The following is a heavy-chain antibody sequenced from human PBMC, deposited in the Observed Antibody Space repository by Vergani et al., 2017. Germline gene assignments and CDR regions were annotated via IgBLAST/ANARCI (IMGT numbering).Heavy chain of an antibody. CDR2: ISYDGSNK. V-gene: IGHV3-30*01. Sequence: VQLVESGGGLVKPGGSLRLSCAASGFTFSSYAMHWVRQAPGKGLEWVAVISYDGSNKYYADSVKGRFTISRDNSKNTLYLQMNSLRAEDTAVYYCARAHDYGDSLGGLGWGQGTLVTVSS. CDR1: GFTFSSYA. CDR3: ARAHDYGDSLGGLG. D-gene: IGHD4-17*01. J-gene: IGHJ4*02.